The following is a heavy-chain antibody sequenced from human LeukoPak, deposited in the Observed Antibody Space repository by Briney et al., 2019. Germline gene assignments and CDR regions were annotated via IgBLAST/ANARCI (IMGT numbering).Heavy chain of an antibody. CDR1: GGSFSGYY. D-gene: IGHD5-12*01. V-gene: IGHV4-34*01. Sequence: SETLSLTCAVYGGSFSGYYWSWIRQPPGKGLEWIGEINHSGSTNYNPSLKSRVTISVYTSKNQFSPKLSSVTAADTAVYYCARGDGGYSGYDSYYYYMDVWGKGTTVTVSS. J-gene: IGHJ6*03. CDR3: ARGDGGYSGYDSYYYYMDV. CDR2: INHSGST.